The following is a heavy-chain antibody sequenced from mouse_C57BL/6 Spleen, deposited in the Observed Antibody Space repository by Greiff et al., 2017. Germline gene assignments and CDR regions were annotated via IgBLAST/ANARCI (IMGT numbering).Heavy chain of an antibody. V-gene: IGHV1-64*01. CDR1: GYTFTSYW. Sequence: QVQLQQPGAELVKPGASVKLSCKASGYTFTSYWMHWVKQRPGQGLEWIGMIPPNSGSTNYNEKFKSKATLPVDKSSSTAYMHISSLTSEDSAVYYCAKITTVDYFDYWGQGTTLTVSS. D-gene: IGHD1-1*01. CDR3: AKITTVDYFDY. J-gene: IGHJ2*01. CDR2: IPPNSGST.